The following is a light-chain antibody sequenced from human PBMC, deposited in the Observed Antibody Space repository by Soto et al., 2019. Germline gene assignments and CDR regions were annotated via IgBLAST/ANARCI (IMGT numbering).Light chain of an antibody. Sequence: EIVLTQSPATLSLSPGERATLSCRASQSVSSYLAWYQQKPGQAPRLLIYDASNRATGIPARFSGSGSGTDFTLTISSLEPEDFAVYYCQQGVTFVGGTKVEIK. CDR2: DAS. J-gene: IGKJ4*01. V-gene: IGKV3-11*01. CDR1: QSVSSY. CDR3: QQGVT.